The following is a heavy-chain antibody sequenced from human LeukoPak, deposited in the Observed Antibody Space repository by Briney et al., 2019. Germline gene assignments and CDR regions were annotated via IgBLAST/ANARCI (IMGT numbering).Heavy chain of an antibody. Sequence: ASVKVSCKASGYTFSSYSMNWVRQAPGKGLEWVSYISSSSSTIYYADSVKGRFTISRDNAKNSLYLQMNSLRAEDTAVYYCARGVPDAIGYFQHWGQGTLVTVSS. J-gene: IGHJ1*01. D-gene: IGHD2-2*01. V-gene: IGHV3-48*01. CDR1: GYTFSSYS. CDR2: ISSSSSTI. CDR3: ARGVPDAIGYFQH.